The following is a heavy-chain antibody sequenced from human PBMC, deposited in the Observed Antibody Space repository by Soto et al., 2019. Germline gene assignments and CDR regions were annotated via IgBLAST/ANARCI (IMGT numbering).Heavy chain of an antibody. D-gene: IGHD6-6*01. Sequence: ASVKVSCKASGYTFTGYYMHWVRQAPGQGLEWMGWINPNSGGTNYAQKFQGWVTMTRDTSISTAYMELSRLRSDDTAVYYCARGGAYSSPSPYYYYGMDVWGQGTTVTVSS. CDR1: GYTFTGYY. CDR3: ARGGAYSSPSPYYYYGMDV. CDR2: INPNSGGT. V-gene: IGHV1-2*04. J-gene: IGHJ6*02.